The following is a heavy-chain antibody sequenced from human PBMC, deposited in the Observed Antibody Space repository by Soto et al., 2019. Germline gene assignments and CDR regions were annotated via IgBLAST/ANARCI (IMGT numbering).Heavy chain of an antibody. D-gene: IGHD2-21*01. CDR3: ERDPPRYFTSPPEGAGF. CDR2: INPGGGRT. Sequence: SVKLYCKTSGYGKSIDCGGWRRHDTGQGLQWMGIINPGGGRTAYAQKLQGRITMTRDTSISTAYMDLTNLTSDDTAVYYCERDPPRYFTSPPEGAGFWGQRSLVTGSS. V-gene: IGHV1-46*04. CDR1: GYGKSIDC. J-gene: IGHJ4*02.